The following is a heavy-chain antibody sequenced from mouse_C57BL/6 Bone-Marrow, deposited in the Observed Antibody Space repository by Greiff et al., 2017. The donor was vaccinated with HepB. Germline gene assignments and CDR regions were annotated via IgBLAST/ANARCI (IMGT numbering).Heavy chain of an antibody. D-gene: IGHD1-1*01. V-gene: IGHV5-6*01. CDR2: ISSGGSYT. J-gene: IGHJ1*03. CDR3: ARQPSGSSPWYFDV. Sequence: EVQLQQSGGDLVKPGGSLKLSCAASGFTFSSYGMSWVRQTPDKRLEWVATISSGGSYTYYPDSVKGRFTISRDNAKNTLYLQMSSLKSEDTAMYYCARQPSGSSPWYFDVWGTGTTVTVSS. CDR1: GFTFSSYG.